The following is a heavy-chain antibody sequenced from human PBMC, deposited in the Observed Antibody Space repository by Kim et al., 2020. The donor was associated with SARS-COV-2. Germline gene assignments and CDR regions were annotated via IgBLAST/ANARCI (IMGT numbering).Heavy chain of an antibody. Sequence: GDYVKGRFTISRDNAKNSLYLQVNSLRAEDTALYYGAKVRHDYGDRTFDYWGQGTLVTVSS. J-gene: IGHJ4*02. CDR3: AKVRHDYGDRTFDY. D-gene: IGHD4-17*01. V-gene: IGHV3-9*01.